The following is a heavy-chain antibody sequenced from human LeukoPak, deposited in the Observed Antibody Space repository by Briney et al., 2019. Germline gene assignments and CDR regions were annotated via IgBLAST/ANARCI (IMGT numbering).Heavy chain of an antibody. CDR2: IRHKADSYTT. CDR1: GFTFSDHY. Sequence: GGSLRLSCAASGFTFSDHYMDWVRQAPGKGLEWVGRIRHKADSYTTDYAASVKGRFSISRDDSKNSVYLQLNSLKTEDTAVYYCVRPSSDYSFDLWGRGTLVTVSS. CDR3: VRPSSDYSFDL. J-gene: IGHJ2*01. D-gene: IGHD3-22*01. V-gene: IGHV3-72*01.